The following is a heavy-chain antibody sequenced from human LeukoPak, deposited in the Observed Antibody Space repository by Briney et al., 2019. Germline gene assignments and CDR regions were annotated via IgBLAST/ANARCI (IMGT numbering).Heavy chain of an antibody. J-gene: IGHJ4*02. D-gene: IGHD1-26*01. Sequence: KSSETLSLTCAVSAGSISSNNWWSWVRQPPGKGLDWIGEIHHSGTTNYRPSLKSRVTISIDKSKNQFSLTLKSVTAADTAVYFCARGFGGSYSRGFNDYWGQGTLVTVSS. V-gene: IGHV4-4*02. CDR1: AGSISSNNW. CDR2: IHHSGTT. CDR3: ARGFGGSYSRGFNDY.